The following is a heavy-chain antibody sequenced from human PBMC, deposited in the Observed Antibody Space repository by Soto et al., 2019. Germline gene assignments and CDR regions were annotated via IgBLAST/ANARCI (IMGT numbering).Heavy chain of an antibody. D-gene: IGHD3-16*02. Sequence: QVQLVESGGGVVQPGRSLRLSCAASGFTFSSYAMHWVRQAPGRGLEWVATISYDGNNKYYADSVKGRFTISRDNSKNTVYLQMNSLRAEDRAVSYCARDRFRFWELALLGYFDYLGQGTLVTVS. CDR2: ISYDGNNK. V-gene: IGHV3-30-3*01. CDR3: ARDRFRFWELALLGYFDY. J-gene: IGHJ4*02. CDR1: GFTFSSYA.